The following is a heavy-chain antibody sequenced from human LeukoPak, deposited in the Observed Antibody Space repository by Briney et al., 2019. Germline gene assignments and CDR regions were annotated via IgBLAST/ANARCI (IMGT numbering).Heavy chain of an antibody. CDR1: GFTFSSYA. V-gene: IGHV3-23*01. CDR3: AKDLHFGARGKFDY. CDR2: ISGSGGST. D-gene: IGHD3-10*01. J-gene: IGHJ4*02. Sequence: PGGSLRLSCAAPGFTFSSYAMHWVRQAPGKGLEWVSAISGSGGSTYYADSVKGRFTISRDNSKNTLYLQMNSLRAEDTAVYYCAKDLHFGARGKFDYWGQGTLVTVSS.